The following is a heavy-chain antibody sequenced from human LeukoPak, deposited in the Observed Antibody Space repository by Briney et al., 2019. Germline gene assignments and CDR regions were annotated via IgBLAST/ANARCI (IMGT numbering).Heavy chain of an antibody. CDR3: ARGTLGYCTDATCRTT. V-gene: IGHV3-7*04. D-gene: IGHD2-8*01. CDR2: IKQDGREK. CDR1: GFTFSRYW. J-gene: IGHJ5*02. Sequence: HPGGSLRLSCAASGFTFSRYWMNWARQAPGEGREWVANIKQDGREKYYGDSVKGRFTISRDNAENSLYLKMNSMRAEDTAVYFCARGTLGYCTDATCRTTWGQGPLVTVSS.